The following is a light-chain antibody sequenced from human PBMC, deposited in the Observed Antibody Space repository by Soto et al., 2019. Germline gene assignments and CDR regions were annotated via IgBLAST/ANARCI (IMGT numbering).Light chain of an antibody. CDR2: KAS. J-gene: IGKJ4*02. V-gene: IGKV1-5*03. CDR3: QRYEIYPMT. CDR1: QSISSW. Sequence: DSQMTQYPSTLSASVGDRVTITCRASQSISSWLAWYQQKPGKAPKLLISKASTLHSGVPPRFSGSGSGTEFTLIISSLQPDDFATYYCQRYEIYPMTFGGGTKVEIK.